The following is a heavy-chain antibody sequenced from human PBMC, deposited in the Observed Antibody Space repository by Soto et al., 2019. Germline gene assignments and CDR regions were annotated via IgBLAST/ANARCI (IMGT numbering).Heavy chain of an antibody. CDR2: IDLNGGT. J-gene: IGHJ4*02. V-gene: IGHV4-34*01. CDR1: GGSFSGYY. Sequence: SETLSLTCAVYGGSFSGYYWSWIRQPPGKGLEWIGEIDLNGGTTYSPSLKSRVTISVDTSKNQFSLKLTSVTAADTAVYYCARVPFGLVIRYYFDYWGQGTLVTVSS. CDR3: ARVPFGLVIRYYFDY. D-gene: IGHD3-9*01.